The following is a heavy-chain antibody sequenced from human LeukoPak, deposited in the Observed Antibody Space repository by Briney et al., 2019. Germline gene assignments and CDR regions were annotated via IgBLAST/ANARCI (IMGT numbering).Heavy chain of an antibody. Sequence: GGSLRLSCAASEFTFSSYGMHCVRQAPGKGLERVAVISYDGSNQYYADSVKGRFTISRDNSKNTLYLQMNSLRAEDTAVYYCAKDPRVARHHYYGMDVWGQGTTVTVSS. J-gene: IGHJ6*02. V-gene: IGHV3-30*18. CDR3: AKDPRVARHHYYGMDV. CDR2: ISYDGSNQ. D-gene: IGHD2-15*01. CDR1: EFTFSSYG.